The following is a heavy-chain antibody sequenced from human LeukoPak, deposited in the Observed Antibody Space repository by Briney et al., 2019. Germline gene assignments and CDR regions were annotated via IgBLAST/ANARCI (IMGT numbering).Heavy chain of an antibody. Sequence: GGSLRLSCAASGFTFSSYEMNWVRQAPGKGLEWISYISSAGTTKIYADSVKGRFTISRDNAKNSLYLQMNSLRAEDTAVYYCATQQDRSSWGFGYWGQGTLVSVSS. V-gene: IGHV3-48*03. CDR3: ATQQDRSSWGFGY. CDR1: GFTFSSYE. CDR2: ISSAGTTK. J-gene: IGHJ4*02. D-gene: IGHD6-13*01.